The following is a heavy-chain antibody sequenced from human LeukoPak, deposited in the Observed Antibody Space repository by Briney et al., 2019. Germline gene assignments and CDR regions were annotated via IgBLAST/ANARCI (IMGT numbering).Heavy chain of an antibody. CDR1: GGTFSSYA. CDR2: IIPIFGIA. V-gene: IGHV1-69*04. Sequence: ASVRVSCKASGGTFSSYAMSWVRQAPGQGLEWMGRIIPIFGIANYAQKFQVRVTITADKSTSTAYMELSSLRSEDTAVYYCAGESRPNYYDSSGYRFDYWGQGTLVTVSS. D-gene: IGHD3-22*01. CDR3: AGESRPNYYDSSGYRFDY. J-gene: IGHJ4*02.